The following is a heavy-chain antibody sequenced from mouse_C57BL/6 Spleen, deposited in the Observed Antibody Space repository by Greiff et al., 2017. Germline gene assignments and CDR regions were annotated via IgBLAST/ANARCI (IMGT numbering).Heavy chain of an antibody. D-gene: IGHD2-5*01. J-gene: IGHJ3*01. V-gene: IGHV3-1*01. CDR3: ARDGDFYYSNSPAWFAY. CDR1: GYSITSGYD. CDR2: ISYSGST. Sequence: EVKLMESGPGMVKPSQSLSLTCTVTGYSITSGYDWHWIRHFPGNKLEWMGYISYSGSTNYNPSLKSRISITHDTSKNHFFLKLNSVTTEDTATYYCARDGDFYYSNSPAWFAYWGQGTLVTVSA.